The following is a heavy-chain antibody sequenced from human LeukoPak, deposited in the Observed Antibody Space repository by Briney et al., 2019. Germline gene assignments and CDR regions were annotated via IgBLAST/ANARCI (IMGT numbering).Heavy chain of an antibody. CDR1: GGSISSGDYY. CDR3: ARASLYYDILTGYYTDAFDI. D-gene: IGHD3-9*01. Sequence: PSETLSLTCTVSGGSISSGDYYWSWIRQPPGKGLEWIGYIYYSGSTYYNPSLKSRVTISVDTSKNQFSLKLSSVTAADTAVYYCARASLYYDILTGYYTDAFDIWGQGTMVTVSS. J-gene: IGHJ3*02. V-gene: IGHV4-30-4*08. CDR2: IYYSGST.